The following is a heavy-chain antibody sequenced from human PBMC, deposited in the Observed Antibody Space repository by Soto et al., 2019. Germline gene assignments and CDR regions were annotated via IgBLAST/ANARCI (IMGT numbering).Heavy chain of an antibody. V-gene: IGHV4-34*01. Sequence: SETLSLTCAVYGGFLSESYWTWIRQPPGKGLEWIGEINHVGGTNYNPSLKSRATMSVDTSQNQFSLRLISVTAADTAMYFCVRIRYQLPSSVLWLDPWGQGTPVTVSS. CDR3: VRIRYQLPSSVLWLDP. D-gene: IGHD3-16*01. J-gene: IGHJ5*02. CDR1: GGFLSESY. CDR2: INHVGGT.